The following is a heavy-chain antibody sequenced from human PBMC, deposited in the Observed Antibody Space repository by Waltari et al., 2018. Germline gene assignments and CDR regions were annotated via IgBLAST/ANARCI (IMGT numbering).Heavy chain of an antibody. J-gene: IGHJ4*02. D-gene: IGHD6-19*01. CDR3: ASATSGWYGSFNF. CDR1: GYSFTSYW. V-gene: IGHV5-51*01. Sequence: EVQLVQSGAEVKKPGESLKISCKGSGYSFTSYWIGWVRQMPGKGLEWMGIIYPGDSDTRYSPSFQGQVTISADKSISTAYLRWNTLKASDSAMYYCASATSGWYGSFNFWGQGTLVIVSS. CDR2: IYPGDSDT.